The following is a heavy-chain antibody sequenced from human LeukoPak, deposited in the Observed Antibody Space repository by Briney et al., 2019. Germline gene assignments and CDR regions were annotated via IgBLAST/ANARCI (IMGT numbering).Heavy chain of an antibody. CDR2: IYYSGST. D-gene: IGHD6-13*01. V-gene: IGHV4-39*07. J-gene: IGHJ4*02. Sequence: SETLSLTCTVSGDSISNKSYYWGWIRQPPGKGLEWIGRIYYSGSTYYNPSLKSRVTISEDTSKNQFSLKLSSVTAADTAVYYCARGAAATYWGQGTLVTVSS. CDR3: ARGAAATY. CDR1: GDSISNKSYY.